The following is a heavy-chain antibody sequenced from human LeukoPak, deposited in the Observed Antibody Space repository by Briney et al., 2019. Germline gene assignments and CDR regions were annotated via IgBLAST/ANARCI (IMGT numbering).Heavy chain of an antibody. CDR1: GFTFSSSW. Sequence: GGSLRLSCAASGFTFSSSWMTWVRQAPGKGLVWVSRINTDGSSTSYVDSVKGRFTISRDNAKNTLYLQMNSLRAEDTAVYYCARDFLHLGGWGQGTMVTVSS. V-gene: IGHV3-74*01. J-gene: IGHJ3*01. CDR3: ARDFLHLGG. D-gene: IGHD3-16*01. CDR2: INTDGSST.